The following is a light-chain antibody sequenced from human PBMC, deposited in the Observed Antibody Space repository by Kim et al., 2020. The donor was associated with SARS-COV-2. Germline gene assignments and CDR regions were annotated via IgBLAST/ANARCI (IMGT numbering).Light chain of an antibody. V-gene: IGKV3-15*01. J-gene: IGKJ4*01. CDR2: GAS. CDR3: QQYNRSPPSLT. CDR1: QSVGDN. Sequence: EIVMTQSPATLSVSPGERATLSCRASQSVGDNLAWYQRRPGQTPRLLIYGASTRATGISARFSGSGSGTDFTLTISNLQSEDFALYYCQQYNRSPPSLTFGGGTKVDIK.